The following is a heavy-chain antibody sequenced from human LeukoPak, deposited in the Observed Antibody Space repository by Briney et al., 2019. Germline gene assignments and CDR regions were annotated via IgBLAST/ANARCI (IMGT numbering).Heavy chain of an antibody. CDR1: GGSISSVDYY. CDR2: IYYSGST. V-gene: IGHV4-30-4*02. J-gene: IGHJ3*02. CDR3: ARGKTYYDISKDAFDI. Sequence: SETLSLTCTVSGGSISSVDYYWSWIRQPPGKGLEWIGYIYYSGSTYYDPSLKSRVMISVDASKNQFSLKLSSVTAADTAVYYCARGKTYYDISKDAFDIWGQGTMVTVSS. D-gene: IGHD3-22*01.